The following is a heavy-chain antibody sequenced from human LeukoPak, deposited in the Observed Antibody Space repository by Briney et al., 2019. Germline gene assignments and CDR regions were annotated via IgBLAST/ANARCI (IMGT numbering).Heavy chain of an antibody. V-gene: IGHV4-31*03. Sequence: SETLSLTCTVSGGSISSGGYYWSWIRQHPGKGLEWIGYIYYSGSTYYNPSLKSRVTISVDTSKNQFSLKLSSVTAADTAVYYCASETGYCSGGSCYPHYYYGMDVWGQGTTVIVSS. CDR2: IYYSGST. CDR3: ASETGYCSGGSCYPHYYYGMDV. CDR1: GGSISSGGYY. J-gene: IGHJ6*02. D-gene: IGHD2-15*01.